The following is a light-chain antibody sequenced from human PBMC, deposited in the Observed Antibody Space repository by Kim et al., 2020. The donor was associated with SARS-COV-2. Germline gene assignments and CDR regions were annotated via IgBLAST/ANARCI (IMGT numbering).Light chain of an antibody. CDR3: ASWDDRLSAQV. Sequence: GQSVPLSRSRSPSNIGNNFVNWYQQLPGAAPKLLLYRNHERPSGVPDRISGSKSGTSASLAISGLRAEDEADYYCASWDDRLSAQVFGGGTQLTVL. CDR1: PSNIGNNF. CDR2: RNH. J-gene: IGLJ3*02. V-gene: IGLV1-47*01.